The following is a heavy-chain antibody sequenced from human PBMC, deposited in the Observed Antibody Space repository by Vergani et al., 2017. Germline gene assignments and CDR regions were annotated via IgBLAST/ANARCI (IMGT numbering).Heavy chain of an antibody. D-gene: IGHD6-13*01. V-gene: IGHV4-61*02. CDR2: FYTGGGT. CDR3: ARDPLYSTTWPFLLLDMDV. CDR1: GGSISSGSYY. J-gene: IGHJ6*02. Sequence: QVQLQESGPGLVRPSQTLSLTCSVSGGSISSGSYYWSWFRQPAGKGLEWIGRFYTGGGTSYNPSLTSRVTISVDTSKNQFSLQLSSVTAADTAVYYCARDPLYSTTWPFLLLDMDVWGQGTTVTVSS.